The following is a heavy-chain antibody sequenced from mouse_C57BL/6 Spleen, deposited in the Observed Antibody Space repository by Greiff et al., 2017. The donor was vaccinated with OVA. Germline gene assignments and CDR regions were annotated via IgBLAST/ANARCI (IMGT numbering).Heavy chain of an antibody. Sequence: VKLMESGPELVKPGASVKISCKASGYAFSSSWMNWVKQRPGKGLEWIGRIYPGDGDTNYNGKFKGKATLTADKSSSTAYMQLSSLTSEDSAVYFCARLVKAFFDYWGQGTTLTVSS. D-gene: IGHD2-5*01. CDR3: ARLVKAFFDY. V-gene: IGHV1-82*01. CDR2: IYPGDGDT. CDR1: GYAFSSSW. J-gene: IGHJ2*01.